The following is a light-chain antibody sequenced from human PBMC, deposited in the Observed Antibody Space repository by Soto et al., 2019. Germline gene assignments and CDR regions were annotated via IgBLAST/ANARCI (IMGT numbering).Light chain of an antibody. CDR1: QSLVFTDGNTY. V-gene: IGKV2-30*01. CDR2: QVS. Sequence: DVVMTQSPLSLPVTLGQPASISCRSSQSLVFTDGNTYLSWFQQRPGQSPRRLIYQVSSRDSGGPERFSGSGSGADFTLRISRVEAEDLGVYYCMQAAHWPWTFGQGTKVEIK. CDR3: MQAAHWPWT. J-gene: IGKJ1*01.